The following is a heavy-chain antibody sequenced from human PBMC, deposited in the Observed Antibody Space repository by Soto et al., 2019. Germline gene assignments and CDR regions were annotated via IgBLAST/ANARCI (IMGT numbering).Heavy chain of an antibody. CDR2: ISYDGSNK. J-gene: IGHJ4*02. Sequence: QVQLVESGGGVVQPGRSLRLSCAASGFTFSSYGMHWVRQAPGKGLEWVAVISYDGSNKYYADSVKGRFTISRDNSKNTLYLQMNSLRAEDTAVYYCAKYSHGDYVEYFDYWGQGTLVTVSS. D-gene: IGHD4-17*01. CDR3: AKYSHGDYVEYFDY. V-gene: IGHV3-30*18. CDR1: GFTFSSYG.